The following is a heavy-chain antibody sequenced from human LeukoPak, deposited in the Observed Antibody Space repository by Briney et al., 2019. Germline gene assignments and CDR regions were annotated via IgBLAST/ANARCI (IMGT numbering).Heavy chain of an antibody. CDR1: GGSFSGYY. J-gene: IGHJ4*02. Sequence: SETLSLTCAVYGGSFSGYYWSWIRQPPGKGLEWIGEINHSGSTNYNPSLKSRVTISVDTSKNQFSLKLSSVTAADTAVYYCARVLGGWSIAAQTIDYWGQGTLVTVSS. D-gene: IGHD6-6*01. CDR3: ARVLGGWSIAAQTIDY. V-gene: IGHV4-34*01. CDR2: INHSGST.